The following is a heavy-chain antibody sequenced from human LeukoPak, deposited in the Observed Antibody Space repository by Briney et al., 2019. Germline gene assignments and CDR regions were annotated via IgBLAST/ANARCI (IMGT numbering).Heavy chain of an antibody. J-gene: IGHJ4*02. CDR3: ARGLGRQQLVSPFDY. V-gene: IGHV4-38-2*02. CDR1: GYSISSGYY. D-gene: IGHD6-13*01. Sequence: SETLSLTCTVSGYSISSGYYWGWLRQPPGKGLEWLASIYHSGTIYYNPSLKSRVTISVDTSKNQFSLKLTSVTAADTAVYYCARGLGRQQLVSPFDYWGQGTLVTVSS. CDR2: IYHSGTI.